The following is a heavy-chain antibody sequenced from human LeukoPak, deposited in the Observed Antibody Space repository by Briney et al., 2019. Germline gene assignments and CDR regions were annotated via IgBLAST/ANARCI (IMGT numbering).Heavy chain of an antibody. Sequence: GGSLRLSCATSGFTFSNYWMSWVRQTPGKGLEWVANINQDGSEKDYVDSVKGRFTISRDNAKDSLFLQMNSLRAEDTAVYYCARDPRIYCTNGICRDDYFDNWGQGTLVTVSS. D-gene: IGHD2-8*01. V-gene: IGHV3-7*01. J-gene: IGHJ4*02. CDR3: ARDPRIYCTNGICRDDYFDN. CDR1: GFTFSNYW. CDR2: INQDGSEK.